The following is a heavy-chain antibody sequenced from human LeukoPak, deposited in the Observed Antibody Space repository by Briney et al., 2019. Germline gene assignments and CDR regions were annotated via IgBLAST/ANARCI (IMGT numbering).Heavy chain of an antibody. CDR2: IYPGDSDT. CDR1: GYSFTSYW. V-gene: IGHV5-51*01. J-gene: IGHJ4*02. D-gene: IGHD2-2*01. CDR3: ARLGLIVVVPAAIDY. Sequence: GESLKISCKGSGYSFTSYWIGWVRQMPGKGLEWMGIIYPGDSDTRYSPSFQGQVTISADKSISTAYLQWSSLKASDTAMYYCARLGLIVVVPAAIDYWGQGTLVTVSS.